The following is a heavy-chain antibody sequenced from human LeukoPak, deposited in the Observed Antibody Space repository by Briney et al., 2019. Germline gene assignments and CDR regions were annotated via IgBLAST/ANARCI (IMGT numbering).Heavy chain of an antibody. J-gene: IGHJ4*02. CDR1: GGSISSSSYY. CDR3: ARVGQYDYVWGSYRFDY. D-gene: IGHD3-16*02. V-gene: IGHV4-39*01. Sequence: SETLSLTCTVSGGSISSSSYYWGWIRQPPGKGLEWIGSIYYSGSTYYNPSLESRVTISVDTSKNQFSLKLSSVTAADTAVYYCARVGQYDYVWGSYRFDYWGQGTLVTVSS. CDR2: IYYSGST.